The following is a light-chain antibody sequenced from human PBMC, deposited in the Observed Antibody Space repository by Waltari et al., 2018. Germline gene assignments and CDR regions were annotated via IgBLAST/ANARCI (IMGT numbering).Light chain of an antibody. J-gene: IGKJ4*01. Sequence: DIQMTQSQASLSASVGDRVTITCHTSKNLKNFLNWYQQKPGKVPKLLIYDAATLQSGVPSRFSGTGSGTDFTLTISSLQPEDLATYFCQQSYSSPLSFGGGTRVDI. CDR1: KNLKNF. CDR3: QQSYSSPLS. CDR2: DAA. V-gene: IGKV1-39*01.